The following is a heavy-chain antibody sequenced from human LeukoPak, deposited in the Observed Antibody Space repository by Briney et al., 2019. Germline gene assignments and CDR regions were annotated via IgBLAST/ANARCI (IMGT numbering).Heavy chain of an antibody. J-gene: IGHJ4*02. V-gene: IGHV1-18*01. CDR1: GYTFTSYG. Sequence: ASVKVSCKASGYTFTSYGISWVRQAPGQGLERMGWISAYNGNTNYAQKLQGRVTMTTDTSTSTAYMELRSLRSDDTAVYYCARGDPLDDFWSGYYRGSYYFDYWGQGTLVTVSS. CDR3: ARGDPLDDFWSGYYRGSYYFDY. CDR2: ISAYNGNT. D-gene: IGHD3-3*01.